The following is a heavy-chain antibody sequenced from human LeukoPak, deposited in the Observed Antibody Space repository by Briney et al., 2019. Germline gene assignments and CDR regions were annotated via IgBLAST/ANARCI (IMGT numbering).Heavy chain of an antibody. J-gene: IGHJ6*02. D-gene: IGHD2-2*01. CDR2: ISYDGSNK. Sequence: GGSLRLSCAASGFTFSSYAMHWVRQAPGKGLEWVAVISYDGSNKYYADSVKGRFTISRDNSKNTLYLQMNSLRAEDTAVYYWASQSTSCYDPLAFIHLGCPNGMDVWGQGTTVTVSS. CDR3: ASQSTSCYDPLAFIHLGCPNGMDV. CDR1: GFTFSSYA. V-gene: IGHV3-30*04.